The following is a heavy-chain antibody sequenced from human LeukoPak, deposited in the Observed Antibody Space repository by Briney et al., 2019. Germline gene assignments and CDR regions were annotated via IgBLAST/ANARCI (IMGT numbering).Heavy chain of an antibody. D-gene: IGHD3-10*01. Sequence: GASVKVSCKASGYTFTSYYMHWVRQAPGQGLEWMGRIIPIFSTANYAQKFQGRVTITTDASTSTAYMELSSLRSEDTAVYYCARSGYYGSGSYYNPLYYFDYWGQGTLVTVSS. V-gene: IGHV1-69*05. CDR1: GYTFTSYY. J-gene: IGHJ4*02. CDR3: ARSGYYGSGSYYNPLYYFDY. CDR2: IIPIFSTA.